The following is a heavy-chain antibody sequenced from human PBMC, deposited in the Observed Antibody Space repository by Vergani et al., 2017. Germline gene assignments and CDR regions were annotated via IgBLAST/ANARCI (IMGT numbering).Heavy chain of an antibody. V-gene: IGHV1-58*01. CDR1: GFTFTSSA. D-gene: IGHD3-3*01. Sequence: QMQLVQSGPEVKKPGTSVKVSCKASGFTFTSSAVQWVRQARGQRLEWIGWIVVGSGNTNYAQKFQERVTITRDMSTSTAYMELSSLRSEDTAVYYCARTWSGYYYYYYMDVWGKGTTVTVSS. CDR3: ARTWSGYYYYYYMDV. CDR2: IVVGSGNT. J-gene: IGHJ6*03.